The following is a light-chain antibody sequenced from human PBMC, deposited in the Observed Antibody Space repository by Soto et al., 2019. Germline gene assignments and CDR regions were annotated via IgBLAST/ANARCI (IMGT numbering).Light chain of an antibody. CDR3: QQDNEWPRT. V-gene: IGKV3-15*01. CDR1: QSISSS. Sequence: EIVLTQSPATLSVSPGERTALSFRASQSISSSLAWYQQIPGQAPRLLIYGASTMSTGIPARFSGSGSGTEFTLTISSLQSEDFAVDYCQQDNEWPRTFGQGTKVEIK. CDR2: GAS. J-gene: IGKJ1*01.